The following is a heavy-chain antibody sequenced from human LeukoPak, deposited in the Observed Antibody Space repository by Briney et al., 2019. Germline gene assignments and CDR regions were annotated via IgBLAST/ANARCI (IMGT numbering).Heavy chain of an antibody. CDR1: GGSINSDY. V-gene: IGHV4-59*08. CDR2: MYYSGSST. D-gene: IGHD3-10*01. J-gene: IGHJ4*02. CDR3: ARYYYGSGRGIDY. Sequence: PSETLSLTCTVSGGSINSDYWSWLRQPPGKGLEWIGYMYYSGSSTNYNPSLKSRVTISVDRSKNQFSLKLSSVTAADTAVYYCARYYYGSGRGIDYWGQGTLVTVSS.